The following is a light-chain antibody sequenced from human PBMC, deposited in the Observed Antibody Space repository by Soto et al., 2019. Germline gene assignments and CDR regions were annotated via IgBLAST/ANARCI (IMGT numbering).Light chain of an antibody. Sequence: ELVLTHSPATLSLSPEERATLSCRASQSVSSYLAWYQQKPGQAPRLLIYDASTRATGIPARFSGSGSGTDFTLTISSLEPEDFAVYYCQQRSNWLTFGPGTKVDIK. J-gene: IGKJ3*01. CDR1: QSVSSY. CDR3: QQRSNWLT. CDR2: DAS. V-gene: IGKV3-11*01.